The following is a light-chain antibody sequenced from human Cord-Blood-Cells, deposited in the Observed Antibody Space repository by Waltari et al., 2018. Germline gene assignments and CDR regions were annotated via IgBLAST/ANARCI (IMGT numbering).Light chain of an antibody. V-gene: IGKV1-5*03. CDR1: QSISSW. CDR3: QQYNSYSQT. J-gene: IGKJ2*01. Sequence: DIQMTQSPSTLSASVGDRVTITCRASQSISSWLAWYQQKPGKAPKLLIYKAYSLESGVPSRFSGSGSGTEFTLTISSLQPDDFATYYCQQYNSYSQTFGQGTKLEIK. CDR2: KAY.